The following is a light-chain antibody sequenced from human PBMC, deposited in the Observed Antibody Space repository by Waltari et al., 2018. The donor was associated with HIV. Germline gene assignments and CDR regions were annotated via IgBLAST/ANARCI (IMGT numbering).Light chain of an antibody. V-gene: IGLV2-14*03. CDR2: DVS. Sequence: HSVLTQPASMSGSLGQSITISCLGGSNEVGGFNYVPWYQQSPDKAPRLVIYDVSNRPSGVSGRFSGSKSGSAASLTISGLQPEDEADYYCCSYSSSGTVLFGGGTRLTVL. J-gene: IGLJ2*01. CDR1: SNEVGGFNY. CDR3: CSYSSSGTVL.